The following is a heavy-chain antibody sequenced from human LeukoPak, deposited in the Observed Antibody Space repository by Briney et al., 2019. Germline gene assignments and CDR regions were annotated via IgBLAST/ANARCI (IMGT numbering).Heavy chain of an antibody. CDR1: GFTFSSYA. Sequence: GGSLRLSCATSGFTFSSYAMSWLRQGPGKGLEWVSSLSGSDRTTYYADSVKGRFTISRDNSKNTLYLQMSSLRGEDTAVYYCAKVSSGWSLVYWGQGTLVTVSS. CDR3: AKVSSGWSLVY. D-gene: IGHD6-19*01. CDR2: LSGSDRTT. J-gene: IGHJ4*02. V-gene: IGHV3-23*01.